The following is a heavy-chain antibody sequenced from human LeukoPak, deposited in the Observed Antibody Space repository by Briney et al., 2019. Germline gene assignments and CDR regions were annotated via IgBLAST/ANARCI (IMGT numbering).Heavy chain of an antibody. D-gene: IGHD2-15*01. CDR1: GFTFSSYG. CDR3: AKIRLEESATGY. J-gene: IGHJ4*02. V-gene: IGHV3-23*01. Sequence: GRSLRLSCAASGFTFSSYGMHWVRQAPGKGLEWVSANADSVRGRFTISRDNSKNTMYLQMSSLRAEDTAVYYCAKIRLEESATGYWGQGTLVTVSS.